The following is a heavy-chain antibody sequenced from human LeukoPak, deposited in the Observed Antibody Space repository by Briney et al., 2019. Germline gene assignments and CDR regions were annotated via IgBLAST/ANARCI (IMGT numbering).Heavy chain of an antibody. V-gene: IGHV4-61*02. Sequence: PSETLSLTCNVSGGSINSGSYYWSWIRQPAEKGLEWIGRIYTSGSTNYNPSLKSRVTISVDTSKNQFSLKLSSVTAADTAVYYCARDYGDYAWYGAVRYYYYYMDVWGKGTTVTVSS. J-gene: IGHJ6*03. CDR1: GGSINSGSYY. D-gene: IGHD4-17*01. CDR2: IYTSGST. CDR3: ARDYGDYAWYGAVRYYYYYMDV.